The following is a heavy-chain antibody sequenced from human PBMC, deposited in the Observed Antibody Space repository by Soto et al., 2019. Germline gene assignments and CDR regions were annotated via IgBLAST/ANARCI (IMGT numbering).Heavy chain of an antibody. J-gene: IGHJ5*02. Sequence: SVKVSCKASGCTFTSSAVQWGRQARGHRLEWIGWIVVGSGNTNYAPKFQERVTITRDMSTSTAYMELSSLRSEDTAVYYCAADDDYGDNPSWGQGTLVTVSS. D-gene: IGHD4-17*01. CDR1: GCTFTSSA. CDR2: IVVGSGNT. V-gene: IGHV1-58*01. CDR3: AADDDYGDNPS.